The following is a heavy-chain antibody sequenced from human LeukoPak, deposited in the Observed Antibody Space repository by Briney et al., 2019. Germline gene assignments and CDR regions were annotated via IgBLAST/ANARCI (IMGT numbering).Heavy chain of an antibody. CDR2: IRADADKT. CDR1: GFTFNRFA. J-gene: IGHJ4*02. V-gene: IGHV3-23*01. D-gene: IGHD3-10*01. Sequence: GGSLRLSCAASGFTFNRFAMSWVRQAPGKGLEWVSAIRADADKTYSADSVKGRFTISRDNSKNTLYLQMNSLRVEDTAVYYCVKDWFGESDGIDYWGQGTLVTVSS. CDR3: VKDWFGESDGIDY.